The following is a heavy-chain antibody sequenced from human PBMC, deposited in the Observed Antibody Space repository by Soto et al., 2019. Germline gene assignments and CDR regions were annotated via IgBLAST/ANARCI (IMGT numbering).Heavy chain of an antibody. CDR2: IHHSVSN. V-gene: IGHV4-34*01. CDR1: GGSFSEYY. Sequence: PSGTLSLTCCGYGGSFSEYYCGWIRQPPGKGLEWIGEIHHSVSNNYNPSLKSRVTISVDTSKTQSSLKLSSVPAADTAVYYCARAAGGYCSSTSCTLDYWGQGTLVTVSS. D-gene: IGHD2-2*01. J-gene: IGHJ4*02. CDR3: ARAAGGYCSSTSCTLDY.